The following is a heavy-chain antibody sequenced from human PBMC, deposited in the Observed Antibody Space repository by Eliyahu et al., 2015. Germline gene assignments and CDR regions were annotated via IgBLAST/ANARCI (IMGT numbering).Heavy chain of an antibody. CDR3: ARRASSGYDNFYYYYYMDV. Sequence: EVQLVQSGAEVKKPGESLRISCKGSGXSFTSYXXXWVRQMPGKGLEWMGRIDPSDSYTNYSPSFQGHVTISADKSISTAYLQWSSLKASDTAMYYCARRASSGYDNFYYYYYMDVWGKGTTVTVSS. J-gene: IGHJ6*03. CDR2: IDPSDSYT. CDR1: GXSFTSYX. D-gene: IGHD5-12*01. V-gene: IGHV5-10-1*03.